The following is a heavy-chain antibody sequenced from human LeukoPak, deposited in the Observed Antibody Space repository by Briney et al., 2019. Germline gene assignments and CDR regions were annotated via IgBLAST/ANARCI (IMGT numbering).Heavy chain of an antibody. J-gene: IGHJ4*02. CDR2: INHSGST. Sequence: SETLSLTCAVSGASISGSGYYWGWIRQPPGKGLEWIGEINHSGSTNYNPSLKSRVTISVDTSKNQFSLKLSSVTAADTAVYYCARGYGVKLFDYWGQGTLVTISS. V-gene: IGHV4-39*07. D-gene: IGHD4-17*01. CDR3: ARGYGVKLFDY. CDR1: GASISGSGYY.